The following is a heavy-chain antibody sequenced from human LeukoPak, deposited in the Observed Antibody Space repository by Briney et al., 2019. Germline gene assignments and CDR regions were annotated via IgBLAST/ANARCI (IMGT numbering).Heavy chain of an antibody. CDR1: GGSISSSSYY. Sequence: TSETLSLTCTVSGGSISSSSYYWGWIRQPTGKGLAWIGSIYYSGSTYYNPSLKSRVTISVDTSKNQFSLKLSSVTAADTAVYYCARRGSSWYYYYMDVWGKGTTVTVSS. CDR2: IYYSGST. CDR3: ARRGSSWYYYYMDV. V-gene: IGHV4-39*01. D-gene: IGHD6-13*01. J-gene: IGHJ6*03.